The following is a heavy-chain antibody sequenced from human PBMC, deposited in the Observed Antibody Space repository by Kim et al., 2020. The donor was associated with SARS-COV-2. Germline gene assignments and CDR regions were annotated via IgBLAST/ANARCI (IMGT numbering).Heavy chain of an antibody. J-gene: IGHJ4*02. V-gene: IGHV3-23*01. D-gene: IGHD2-2*01. CDR3: AGICGTTSCSDDY. Sequence: YADSVGGRFTTSRDNPKSTVYLQMNSLRAEDTAVYYCAGICGTTSCSDDYWGQGTLVTGSS.